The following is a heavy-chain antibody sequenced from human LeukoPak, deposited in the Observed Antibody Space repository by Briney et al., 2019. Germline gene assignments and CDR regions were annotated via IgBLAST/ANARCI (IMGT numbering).Heavy chain of an antibody. J-gene: IGHJ4*02. D-gene: IGHD3/OR15-3a*01. CDR3: ARTRTGYYCDY. CDR2: IIPIFGTA. Sequence: SVKVSCKASGGTFSSYAISWVRQAPGQGLEWMGGIIPIFGTANYAQKFQGRVTITADKSTSTAYMELRSLRSDDTAVYYCARTRTGYYCDYWGQGTLVTVSS. CDR1: GGTFSSYA. V-gene: IGHV1-69*06.